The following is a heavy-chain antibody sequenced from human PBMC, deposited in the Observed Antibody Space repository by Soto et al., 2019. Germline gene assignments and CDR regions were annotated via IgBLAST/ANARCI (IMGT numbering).Heavy chain of an antibody. D-gene: IGHD6-19*01. CDR1: GFTFSSHA. J-gene: IGHJ1*01. Sequence: GGSLKLSCAASGFTFSSHAVGWVPRAPGKGLEWVSGSSGSGDSTYYADSVKGRFTISRDNSKNTLYLQMNSLRAEDTAVYYCATGVPGIAVAGTGYFQHWGQGT. V-gene: IGHV3-23*01. CDR3: ATGVPGIAVAGTGYFQH. CDR2: SSGSGDST.